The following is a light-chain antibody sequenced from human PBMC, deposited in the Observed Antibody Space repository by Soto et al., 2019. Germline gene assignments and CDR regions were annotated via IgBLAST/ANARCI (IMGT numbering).Light chain of an antibody. V-gene: IGLV2-11*01. CDR3: CSYAGSYTYV. CDR2: DVS. Sequence: QSALTQPRSVSGSPGQSVTISCTGSSSDVGGYNYVSWYQQHPGKAPKLMIYDVSKRPSGVPDRFSGSKSDNTASLTISGLQAEDEADYYCCSYAGSYTYVFGAGTKATVL. J-gene: IGLJ1*01. CDR1: SSDVGGYNY.